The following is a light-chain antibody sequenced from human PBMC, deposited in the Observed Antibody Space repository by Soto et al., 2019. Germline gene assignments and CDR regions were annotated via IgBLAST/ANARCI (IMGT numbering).Light chain of an antibody. Sequence: QSVLTQPASVSGSPGQTITISCAGTTSDIGSYNFVSWYQQHPGTAPKLIIYEVTNRPLGISSRFSGSRSGNTASLTISGLRTEDEAHYYCSSYTSYTTLWVFGGGTKLTVL. CDR3: SSYTSYTTLWV. J-gene: IGLJ3*02. CDR1: TSDIGSYNF. V-gene: IGLV2-14*03. CDR2: EVT.